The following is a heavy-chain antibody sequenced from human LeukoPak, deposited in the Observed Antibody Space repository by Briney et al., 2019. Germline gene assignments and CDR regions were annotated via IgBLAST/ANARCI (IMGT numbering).Heavy chain of an antibody. CDR1: GFTFSSSG. CDR2: IRYDGINK. D-gene: IGHD3-10*02. V-gene: IGHV3-30*02. J-gene: IGHJ6*04. Sequence: GGSLRLSCAASGFTFSSSGMHWVRQAPGKGLEWVVFIRYDGINKYYADSVKGRFTISRDNATNSLYLQMNSLRAEDTAVYYCAELGITMIGGVWGKGTTVTISS. CDR3: AELGITMIGGV.